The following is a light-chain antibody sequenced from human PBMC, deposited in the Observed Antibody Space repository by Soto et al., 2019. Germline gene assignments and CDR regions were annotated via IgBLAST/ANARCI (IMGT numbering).Light chain of an antibody. V-gene: IGKV1-6*01. CDR1: QGIRGD. CDR2: ATS. Sequence: AIQMTQSPSSLSASLGDRVTITCRASQGIRGDLGWYQQKPGKAPKLLISATSTLQNGVPSRFSGRGSGTNFTLTISSLQPEDFATYYCIQDFISPLTVGQGTKVEL. J-gene: IGKJ1*01. CDR3: IQDFISPLT.